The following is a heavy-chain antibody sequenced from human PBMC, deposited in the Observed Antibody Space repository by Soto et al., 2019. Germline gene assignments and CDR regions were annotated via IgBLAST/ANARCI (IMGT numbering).Heavy chain of an antibody. CDR3: AKIGRSGWIGGQASMRKNYWYFDL. V-gene: IGHV3-9*01. Sequence: GGSLRLSCAASGFTFDDYAMHWVRQAPGKGLEWVSGISWNSGSIGYADSVKGRFTISRDNAKNSLYLQMNSLRAEDTALYYCAKIGRSGWIGGQASMRKNYWYFDLWGRGTLVTVSS. CDR1: GFTFDDYA. CDR2: ISWNSGSI. D-gene: IGHD6-19*01. J-gene: IGHJ2*01.